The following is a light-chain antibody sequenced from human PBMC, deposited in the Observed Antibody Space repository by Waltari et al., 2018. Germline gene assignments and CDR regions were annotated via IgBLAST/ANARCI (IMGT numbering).Light chain of an antibody. CDR1: SSNIGSKN. Sequence: QSVLTQPPSASGTPGPRVTISCSGSSSNIGSKNVNWYQQLPGTAPKLLIFSNNQRPSGVPDRFSGSKSGTSASLAISGLLSEDEADYYCSSWDDSVIGPVFGGGTKLTVL. CDR2: SNN. V-gene: IGLV1-44*01. CDR3: SSWDDSVIGPV. J-gene: IGLJ2*01.